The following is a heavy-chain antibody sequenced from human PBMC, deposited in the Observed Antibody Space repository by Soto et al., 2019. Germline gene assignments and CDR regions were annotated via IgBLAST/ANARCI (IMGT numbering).Heavy chain of an antibody. CDR2: INLSADRT. CDR1: GYIFTNYY. D-gene: IGHD3-22*01. CDR3: VRYPGSGYRSLDY. Sequence: ASVKVSCKASGYIFTNYYIHWVRQAPGQGHEWMGIINLSADRTSYAQKFQGRFTVTMDTSTSTVYMQLGSLSSEHTAVYFCVRYPGSGYRSLDYWGQGTLVTGSS. J-gene: IGHJ4*02. V-gene: IGHV1-46*03.